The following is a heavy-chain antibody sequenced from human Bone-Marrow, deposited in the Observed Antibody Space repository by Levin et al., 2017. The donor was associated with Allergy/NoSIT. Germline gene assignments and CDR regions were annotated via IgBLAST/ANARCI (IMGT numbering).Heavy chain of an antibody. D-gene: IGHD1/OR15-1a*01. J-gene: IGHJ6*02. CDR2: ITTGSNYK. V-gene: IGHV3-21*01. Sequence: GESLKISCEASGFDFHIYIMNWVRQAPGKGLEWLSSITTGSNYKYYVDSVRGRFVISRDNGRNSLYLQMNSLRAEDTAVYYCARSHPLTGTTHFSYQDGMDVCGQGTTVTVSS. CDR1: GFDFHIYI. CDR3: ARSHPLTGTTHFSYQDGMDV.